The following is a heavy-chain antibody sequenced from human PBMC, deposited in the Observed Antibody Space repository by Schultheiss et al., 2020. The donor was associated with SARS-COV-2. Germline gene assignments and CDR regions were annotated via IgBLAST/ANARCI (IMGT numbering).Heavy chain of an antibody. Sequence: GESLKISCAASGFTFSDYYMSWIRQAPGKGLEWVGRIKSKTDGGTTDYAAPVKGRFTISRDDSKNTLYLQMNSLKTEDTAVYYCARDTGGYDFSGYYYYYYGMDVWGQGTTVTVSS. CDR1: GFTFSDYY. CDR2: IKSKTDGGTT. CDR3: ARDTGGYDFSGYYYYYYGMDV. V-gene: IGHV3-15*01. D-gene: IGHD5-12*01. J-gene: IGHJ6*02.